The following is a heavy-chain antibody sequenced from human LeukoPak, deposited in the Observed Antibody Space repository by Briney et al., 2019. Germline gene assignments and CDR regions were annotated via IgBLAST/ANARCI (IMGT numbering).Heavy chain of an antibody. V-gene: IGHV4-34*01. CDR3: AREIGYCTNGVCLDAFDI. J-gene: IGHJ3*02. Sequence: SETLSLTCAVYGGSFSSYYWSWIRQPPGKGLEWIGEINHSGSTNYNPSLKIRVTMSVDTSKNQFSLKLSSVTAADAAVYYCAREIGYCTNGVCLDAFDIWGQGTMVTVSS. CDR1: GGSFSSYY. CDR2: INHSGST. D-gene: IGHD2-8*01.